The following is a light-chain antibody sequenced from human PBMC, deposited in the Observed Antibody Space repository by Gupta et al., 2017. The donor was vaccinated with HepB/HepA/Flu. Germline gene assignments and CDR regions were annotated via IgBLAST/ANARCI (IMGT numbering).Light chain of an antibody. V-gene: IGKV3-15*01. CDR1: QSISSN. CDR2: GAS. J-gene: IGKJ2*01. CDR3: QQDNNWPYT. Sequence: EIVMTQSPATLSVSPGERATLSCRASQSISSNLAWYQQIPGQAPSLLIYGASTRATGVPARFSGSGSGTEFTLTISSLQSEDFAVYYCQQDNNWPYTFGQGTKLEIK.